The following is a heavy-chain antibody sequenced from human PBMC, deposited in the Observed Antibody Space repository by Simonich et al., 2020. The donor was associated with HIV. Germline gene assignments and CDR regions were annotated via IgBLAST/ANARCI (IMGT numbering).Heavy chain of an antibody. CDR1: GYTFTGYF. Sequence: QVQLVQSGAEARKPGASVKVSCKASGYTFTGYFVHWVRQAPGQGLEWMGRVNPNSGGTDDPKKFQGRVTMTRDKSINTAYMELSRLRSDDTAFYYCATHGPGSYSSALDIWGQGTMVTVSS. CDR3: ATHGPGSYSSALDI. V-gene: IGHV1-2*06. CDR2: VNPNSGGT. J-gene: IGHJ3*02. D-gene: IGHD1-26*01.